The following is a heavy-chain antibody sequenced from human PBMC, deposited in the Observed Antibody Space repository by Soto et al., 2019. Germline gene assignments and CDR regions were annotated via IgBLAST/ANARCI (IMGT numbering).Heavy chain of an antibody. J-gene: IGHJ4*02. CDR1: GGSISSGGYY. V-gene: IGHV4-31*03. CDR2: IYYSGST. D-gene: IGHD6-25*01. CDR3: AREVFSGSRPYFDY. Sequence: PSETLSLTCTVSGGSISSGGYYWSWIRQHPGKGLEWIGYIYYSGSTYYNPSLKSRVTISVDTSKNQFSLKLSSVTAADTAVYYCAREVFSGSRPYFDYWGQGTLVTVSS.